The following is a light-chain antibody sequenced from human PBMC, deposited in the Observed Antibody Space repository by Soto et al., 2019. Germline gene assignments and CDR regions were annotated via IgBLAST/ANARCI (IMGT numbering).Light chain of an antibody. CDR2: DAS. J-gene: IGKJ5*01. V-gene: IGKV3-11*01. CDR1: QSISSY. CDR3: QQGGNWPLT. Sequence: EVVLTQSPDTLSLPPGERATLSCRASQSISSYLAWYQQKPGQAPRLLIYDASSRATGIPARFSGSGSGTDFTLTISSLEPEDFAVYYCQQGGNWPLTFGQGTRLEIK.